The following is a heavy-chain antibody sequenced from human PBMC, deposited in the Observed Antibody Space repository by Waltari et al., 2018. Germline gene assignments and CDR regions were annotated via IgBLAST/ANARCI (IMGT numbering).Heavy chain of an antibody. V-gene: IGHV1-69-2*01. D-gene: IGHD3-10*01. CDR3: AALITKKDV. CDR2: VEPEDDET. J-gene: IGHJ6*04. Sequence: EVQLVQSGAEVKKPGATVKIPCKASGYTFTDYYMHWVQQAPGKGVEWMGRVEPEDDETTYAEKYQGRVTITADTSTETAYKELSSLRTDDTAVYYCAALITKKDVWGKGTTVTVSS. CDR1: GYTFTDYY.